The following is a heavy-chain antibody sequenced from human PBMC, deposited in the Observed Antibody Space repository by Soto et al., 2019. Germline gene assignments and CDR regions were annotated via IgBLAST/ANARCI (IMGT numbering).Heavy chain of an antibody. D-gene: IGHD4-17*01. J-gene: IGHJ4*02. Sequence: QLQLQESGPGLVKPSETLSLTCAVSGGFISSSDYYWGWIRQPPGKGLEWIGSIYYSGSTYYNPSLKSRVTISVDTSKNQFSLKLSSVTAADTAVYYCARPSSVYDYGGNGPFDYWGQGTLDTVSS. CDR2: IYYSGST. V-gene: IGHV4-39*01. CDR3: ARPSSVYDYGGNGPFDY. CDR1: GGFISSSDYY.